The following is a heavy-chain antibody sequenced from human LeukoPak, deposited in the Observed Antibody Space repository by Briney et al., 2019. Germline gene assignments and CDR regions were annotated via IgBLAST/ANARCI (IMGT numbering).Heavy chain of an antibody. D-gene: IGHD3-10*01. Sequence: SETLSLTCTGSGGSVSSGSYYWSWLRQPPGKGLEWIGYIYYSGSTNYNPSLKSRVTISVDTSKNQFSLKLSSVTAADTAVYYCASEGITMVRGVTVNWFDPWGQGTLVTVSS. J-gene: IGHJ5*02. CDR3: ASEGITMVRGVTVNWFDP. CDR1: GGSVSSGSYY. V-gene: IGHV4-61*01. CDR2: IYYSGST.